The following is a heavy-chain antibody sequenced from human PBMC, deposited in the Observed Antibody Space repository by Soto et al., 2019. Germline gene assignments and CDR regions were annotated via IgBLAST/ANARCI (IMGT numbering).Heavy chain of an antibody. CDR3: ATFLGGTIFGVVSNYYYYGMDV. V-gene: IGHV1-24*01. D-gene: IGHD3-3*01. Sequence: ASVKVSCKVSGYTLTELSMHWVRQTPGKGLEWMGGFDLEDGETIYAQKFQGRVTMTEDTSIATAYMVMSSLKSEDTAVYYCATFLGGTIFGVVSNYYYYGMDVWGQGTTVTVSS. CDR2: FDLEDGET. CDR1: GYTLTELS. J-gene: IGHJ6*02.